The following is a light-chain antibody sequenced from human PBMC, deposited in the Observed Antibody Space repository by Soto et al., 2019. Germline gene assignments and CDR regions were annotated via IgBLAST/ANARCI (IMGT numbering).Light chain of an antibody. CDR1: SSDVGGYNY. V-gene: IGLV2-14*01. J-gene: IGLJ2*01. CDR2: DVS. Sequence: QSALTQPASVSGSPGQSITLSCTGTSSDVGGYNYVSWYQQYPGKAPKLLIYDVSNRPSGVSNRFSGSKSGNTASLTISWLQAEDEADYYCSSYTSSSVLFGGGTKLTVL. CDR3: SSYTSSSVL.